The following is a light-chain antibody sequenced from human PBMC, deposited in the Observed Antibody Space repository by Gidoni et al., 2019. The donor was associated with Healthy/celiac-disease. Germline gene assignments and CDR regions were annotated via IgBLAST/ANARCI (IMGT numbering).Light chain of an antibody. Sequence: DIQMTQSPSTLSASVGDRVTITCRASQSISSWLAWYQQKPGKAHKLLIYKASSLESGVPSRFSGSGSGTEFTLTISSLQPDDFETYYCQQYQTFGQGTKVEIK. CDR2: KAS. V-gene: IGKV1-5*03. CDR3: QQYQT. CDR1: QSISSW. J-gene: IGKJ1*01.